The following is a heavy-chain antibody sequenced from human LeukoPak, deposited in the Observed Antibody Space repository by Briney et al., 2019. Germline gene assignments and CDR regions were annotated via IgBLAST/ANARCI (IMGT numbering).Heavy chain of an antibody. Sequence: PGGSLRLSCAASGFTFSSYAMSWVRQAPGKGLEWVSAISGSGGSTYYADSVKGRFTVSRDNSKSTLYLQMNSLRAEDTAVYYCAKDRSSGWYVSTGFDYWGQGTLVTVSS. CDR2: ISGSGGST. CDR3: AKDRSSGWYVSTGFDY. D-gene: IGHD6-19*01. J-gene: IGHJ4*02. V-gene: IGHV3-23*01. CDR1: GFTFSSYA.